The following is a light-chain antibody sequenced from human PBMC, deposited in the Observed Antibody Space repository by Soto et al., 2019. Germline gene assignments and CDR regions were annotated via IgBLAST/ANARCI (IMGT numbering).Light chain of an antibody. Sequence: IAMTQSPATLSVSPGERATLSCRASQSVSSNLAWYQQKGGQAPRLLIYGASTRATGIPARFSGSGSGTEFTLTISSLQSEDFAVYFCQQFNNWPQTFGQGTKVDIK. CDR1: QSVSSN. V-gene: IGKV3-15*01. CDR3: QQFNNWPQT. CDR2: GAS. J-gene: IGKJ1*01.